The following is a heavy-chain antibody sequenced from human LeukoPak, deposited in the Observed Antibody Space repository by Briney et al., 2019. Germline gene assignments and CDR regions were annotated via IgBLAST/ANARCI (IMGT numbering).Heavy chain of an antibody. CDR1: GGSISSYY. V-gene: IGHV4-59*06. D-gene: IGHD5-18*01. CDR2: IHYSGST. CDR3: GREDATMSIDY. Sequence: SETLSLTCTVSGGSISSYYWSWIRQHPGKALEWIGYIHYSGSTYYNPSLKSRITISVDTSKNQFSLKLSSVTAADTAVYYCGREDATMSIDYWGQGTLVTVSS. J-gene: IGHJ4*02.